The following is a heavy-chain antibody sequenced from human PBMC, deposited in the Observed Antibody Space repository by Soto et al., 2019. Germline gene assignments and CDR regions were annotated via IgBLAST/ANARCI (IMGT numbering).Heavy chain of an antibody. CDR2: IIPLFGTT. CDR1: GGTFRSFA. J-gene: IGHJ4*02. V-gene: IGHV1-69*01. Sequence: QVQLVQSGAEVKKPGSSVKVSCKASGGTFRSFAFSWVRQAPGHGLEWMGGIIPLFGTTNYAQRFQGRVTITAHESTSTAYMELSSLKSEDTAIYYCAKDTDNAYDFWGQGTLVTVSS. D-gene: IGHD1-1*01. CDR3: AKDTDNAYDF.